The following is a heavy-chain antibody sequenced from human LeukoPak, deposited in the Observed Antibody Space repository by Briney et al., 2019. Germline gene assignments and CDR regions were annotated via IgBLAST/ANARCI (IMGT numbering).Heavy chain of an antibody. D-gene: IGHD3-10*01. Sequence: SQTLSLTCTVSGGSISSGDYYWGWIRHPPGKGLEWIGYIYYSGSTYYNPSLKSRVTISVDTSKNQFSLKLSSVTAADTAVYYCARVGVRGVIITSDYSDYWGQGTLVTVSS. CDR2: IYYSGST. V-gene: IGHV4-30-4*01. J-gene: IGHJ4*02. CDR3: ARVGVRGVIITSDYSDY. CDR1: GGSISSGDYY.